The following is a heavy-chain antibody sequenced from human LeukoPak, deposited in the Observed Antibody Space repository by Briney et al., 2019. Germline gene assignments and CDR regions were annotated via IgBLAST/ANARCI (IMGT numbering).Heavy chain of an antibody. CDR1: GGSISSYY. J-gene: IGHJ5*02. D-gene: IGHD2-2*01. CDR2: INHSGST. V-gene: IGHV4-34*01. Sequence: PSETLSLTCTVPGGSISSYYWSWIRQPPGKGLEWIGEINHSGSTNYNPSLKSRVTISVDTSKNQFSLKLSSVTAADTAVYYCARGNEAPHIVVVPAAAPAFDPWGQGTLVTVSS. CDR3: ARGNEAPHIVVVPAAAPAFDP.